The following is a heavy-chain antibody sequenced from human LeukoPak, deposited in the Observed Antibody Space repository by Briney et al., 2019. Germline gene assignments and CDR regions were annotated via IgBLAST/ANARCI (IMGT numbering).Heavy chain of an antibody. V-gene: IGHV3-48*03. CDR3: ARGLDTSGPDLFDY. J-gene: IGHJ4*02. D-gene: IGHD3/OR15-3a*01. CDR1: GFTFSSYE. Sequence: GGSLRLSCAASGFTFSSYEMNWVRQAPGKGLEWVSYISSSGSTIYYADSVKGRFTISKDNAKNSLFLQMNSLRAEDTAVYYCARGLDTSGPDLFDYWGQGTLVTVSS. CDR2: ISSSGSTI.